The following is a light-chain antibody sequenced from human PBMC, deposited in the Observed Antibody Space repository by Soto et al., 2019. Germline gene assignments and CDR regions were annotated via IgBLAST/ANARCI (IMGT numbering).Light chain of an antibody. J-gene: IGKJ1*01. CDR3: QQYKSSPWT. Sequence: DIQMTQSPSTLSASVGDRVTITCRASQSISSWLAWYQQKPGKAPKLLIYKAFSLESGVPSRFSGSGSGTELPLTISSLQPDDFATYYCQQYKSSPWTFGQGTKVESK. CDR2: KAF. CDR1: QSISSW. V-gene: IGKV1-5*03.